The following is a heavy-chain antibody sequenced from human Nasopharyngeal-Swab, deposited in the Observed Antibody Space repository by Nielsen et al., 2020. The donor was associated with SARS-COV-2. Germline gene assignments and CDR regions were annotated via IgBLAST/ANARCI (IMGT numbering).Heavy chain of an antibody. CDR1: GFTFSSYA. V-gene: IGHV3-23*01. J-gene: IGHJ5*02. Sequence: GESLKISCAASGFTFSSYAMSWVRQAPGKGLEWVSAISGSGGSTYYADSVKGRFTISRDNSKSTLYLQMDSLRAEDTAIYYCANARIGYSGYDFPLGWFDPWGQGTLVSVSS. CDR3: ANARIGYSGYDFPLGWFDP. D-gene: IGHD5-12*01. CDR2: ISGSGGST.